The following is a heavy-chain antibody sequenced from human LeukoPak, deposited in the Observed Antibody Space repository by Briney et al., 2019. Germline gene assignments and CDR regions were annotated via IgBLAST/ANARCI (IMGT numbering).Heavy chain of an antibody. CDR3: ARGRGFSYGATTGFDY. V-gene: IGHV4-59*01. D-gene: IGHD5-18*01. CDR1: GGSISSYY. J-gene: IGHJ4*02. CDR2: IYYSGST. Sequence: SETLSLTCTVSGGSISSYYWSWIRQPPGKGLEWIGYIYYSGSTNYNLSLKSRVTISVDTSKNQFSLNLSSVTAADTAVYYCARGRGFSYGATTGFDYWGQGTLVTVSS.